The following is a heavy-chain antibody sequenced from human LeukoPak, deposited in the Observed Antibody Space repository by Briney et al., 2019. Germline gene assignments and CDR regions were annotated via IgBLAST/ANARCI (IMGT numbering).Heavy chain of an antibody. CDR2: IRYDGSNK. D-gene: IGHD2-21*01. CDR1: GFTFSSYG. CDR3: AKGEHIVVVRGRSFDY. Sequence: GGSLRLSCAAPGFTFSSYGMHWVRQAPGKGLEWVAFIRYDGSNKYYADSVKGRFTISRDNSKNTLYLQMNSLRAEDTAVYYCAKGEHIVVVRGRSFDYWGQGTLVSVSS. J-gene: IGHJ4*02. V-gene: IGHV3-30*02.